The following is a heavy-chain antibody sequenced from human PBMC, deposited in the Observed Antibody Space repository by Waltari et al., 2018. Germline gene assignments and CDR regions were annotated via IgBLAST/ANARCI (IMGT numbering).Heavy chain of an antibody. CDR3: VKVAKGSHTYYSFDN. CDR1: GYTFAAFY. Sequence: QVHLVQSGAEVTKPGASVQVSCRASGYTFAAFYMHWVRLVPGQGLEWMGRIDPNIGDTTYPQKFQGRITMTRDTSISTAFMELSGLRSDDTAIYYCVKVAKGSHTYYSFDNWGQGTLVTVSS. CDR2: IDPNIGDT. J-gene: IGHJ4*02. D-gene: IGHD3-22*01. V-gene: IGHV1-2*02.